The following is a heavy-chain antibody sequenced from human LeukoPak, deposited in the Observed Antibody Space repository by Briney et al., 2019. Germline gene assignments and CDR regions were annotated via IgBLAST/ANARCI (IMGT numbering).Heavy chain of an antibody. Sequence: PSETLSLTCTVSGGSISSYYWSWIRQPPGKGLEWIGYIYYSGSANYNPSLKSRVTMSVDTSKNEFSLHLNSVTSADTAVYYCARDNSAYGPFDYWGQGTLVTVSS. CDR1: GGSISSYY. D-gene: IGHD5-12*01. CDR3: ARDNSAYGPFDY. CDR2: IYYSGSA. J-gene: IGHJ4*02. V-gene: IGHV4-59*01.